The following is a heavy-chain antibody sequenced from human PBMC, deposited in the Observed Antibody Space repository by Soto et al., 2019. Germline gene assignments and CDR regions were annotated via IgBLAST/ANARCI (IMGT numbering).Heavy chain of an antibody. Sequence: PGGSLRLSCAASGFTVSSNYMSWVRQAPGKGLEWVSVIYSGGSTYYADSVKGRFTISRHNSKNTLYLQMNSLRAEDTAVYYCARVGNDFWSGYRHMDVWGKGTTVTVSS. V-gene: IGHV3-53*04. D-gene: IGHD3-3*01. CDR2: IYSGGST. CDR3: ARVGNDFWSGYRHMDV. J-gene: IGHJ6*03. CDR1: GFTVSSNY.